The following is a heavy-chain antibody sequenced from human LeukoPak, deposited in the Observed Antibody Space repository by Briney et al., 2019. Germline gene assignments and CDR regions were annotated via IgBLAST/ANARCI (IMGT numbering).Heavy chain of an antibody. D-gene: IGHD2-15*01. J-gene: IGHJ4*02. CDR1: GGSFSGYP. V-gene: IGHV4-34*01. Sequence: PSETLSLTCAVYGGSFSGYPFSWIRQPPGKGLEWIGEINHSGSTNYNPSLKSRVTISVDTSKNQFSLKLSSVTAADTAVYYCARGVWAGSATWSDYWGQGTLVTVSS. CDR2: INHSGST. CDR3: ARGVWAGSATWSDY.